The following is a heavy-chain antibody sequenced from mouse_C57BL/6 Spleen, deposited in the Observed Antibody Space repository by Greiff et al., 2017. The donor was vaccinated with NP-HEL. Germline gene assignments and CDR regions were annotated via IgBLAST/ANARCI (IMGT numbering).Heavy chain of an antibody. D-gene: IGHD2-3*01. J-gene: IGHJ4*01. CDR3: AIDGYDVRYAMDY. CDR2: IYPYNDDT. CDR1: GYTFTTYP. V-gene: IGHV1-47*01. Sequence: QVQLQQSGAELVKPGASVKMSCKASGYTFTTYPIQWMKQNHGKSLEWIGNIYPYNDDTNYNEKFKGKATLTVDKSSSTAYLELSRLTSDDSAVYYCAIDGYDVRYAMDYWGQGTSVTVSS.